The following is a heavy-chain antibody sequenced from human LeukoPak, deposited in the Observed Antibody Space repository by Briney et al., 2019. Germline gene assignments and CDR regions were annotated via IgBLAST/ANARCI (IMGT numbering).Heavy chain of an antibody. CDR1: GGTFNSYA. CDR3: ARAIGLYYYDSSGYFRY. V-gene: IGHV1-69*13. D-gene: IGHD3-22*01. J-gene: IGHJ4*02. CDR2: IIPIFGTA. Sequence: SVKVSCKASGGTFNSYAITWVRQAPGQGLEWMGGIIPIFGTANYAQKFQGRVTITADESTSTAYMELSSLRSEDTAVYYCARAIGLYYYDSSGYFRYWGQGTLVTVSS.